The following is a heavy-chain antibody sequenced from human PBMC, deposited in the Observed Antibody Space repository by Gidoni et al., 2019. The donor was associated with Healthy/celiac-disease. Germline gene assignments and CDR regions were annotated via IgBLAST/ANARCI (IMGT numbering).Heavy chain of an antibody. D-gene: IGHD3-9*01. V-gene: IGHV5-51*01. CDR1: GDSFTSYW. Sequence: EVQLVQSGAEGKKTGEALRISCKGSGDSFTSYWIGWVRQMPGKGLEWLGIIYPGDSDSRYSPSFQGQVTISADNSLSTAYLQLSSLKASDTAMYYCARRGSWGDYDILTGYTAWGQGTLVTVSS. J-gene: IGHJ5*02. CDR3: ARRGSWGDYDILTGYTA. CDR2: IYPGDSDS.